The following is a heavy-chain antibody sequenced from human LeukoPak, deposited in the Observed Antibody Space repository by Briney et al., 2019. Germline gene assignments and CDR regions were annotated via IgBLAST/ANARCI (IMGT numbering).Heavy chain of an antibody. Sequence: GGSLRLSCAASGFTFSSYGMHWVRQAPGKGLEWVAVISYDGSNKYHADSVKGRFTISRDNSKNTPYLQMNSLRAEDTAAYYCAKDDCSSTSCHNANYFDYWGQGTLVTVSS. CDR2: ISYDGSNK. V-gene: IGHV3-30*18. CDR1: GFTFSSYG. D-gene: IGHD2-2*02. CDR3: AKDDCSSTSCHNANYFDY. J-gene: IGHJ4*02.